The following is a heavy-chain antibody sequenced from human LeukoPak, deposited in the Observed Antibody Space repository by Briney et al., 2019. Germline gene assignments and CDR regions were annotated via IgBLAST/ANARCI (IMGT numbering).Heavy chain of an antibody. Sequence: SETLSLTCTVSGGFISSYYWSWIRQPAGKGLEWIGRIYTSGSTNYNPSLKSRVTMSVDTSKNQFSLKLSSVTAADTAVYYCARERFGELSWGLYYYYYYMDVWGKGTTVTVSS. V-gene: IGHV4-4*07. CDR1: GGFISSYY. J-gene: IGHJ6*03. CDR3: ARERFGELSWGLYYYYYYMDV. CDR2: IYTSGST. D-gene: IGHD3-10*01.